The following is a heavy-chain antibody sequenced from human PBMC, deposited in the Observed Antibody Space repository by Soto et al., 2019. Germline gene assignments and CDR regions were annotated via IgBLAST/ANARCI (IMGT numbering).Heavy chain of an antibody. J-gene: IGHJ3*02. D-gene: IGHD2-21*02. CDR3: ARGSEHIVVVTAIYAFDI. CDR2: IIPIFGTA. V-gene: IGHV1-69*06. Sequence: GASVKVACKASGGTLCSYAISWSLQTPGQGLEWMGGIIPIFGTANYAQKFQGRVTITADKSTSTAYMELSSLRSEDTAVYYCARGSEHIVVVTAIYAFDIWGQGTMVTVSS. CDR1: GGTLCSYA.